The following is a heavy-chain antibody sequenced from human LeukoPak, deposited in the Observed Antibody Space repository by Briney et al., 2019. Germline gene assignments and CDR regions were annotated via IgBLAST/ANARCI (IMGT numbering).Heavy chain of an antibody. CDR1: GFTFSTYG. CDR2: IQYDGRDK. CDR3: AKLVVVIGTIDYFDY. Sequence: PGGSLRLSCAASGFTFSTYGMHWVRQAPGKGLEWVAFIQYDGRDKYYADSVKGRFTISRDNSKNTLYLQMNSLRAEDTAVYYCAKLVVVIGTIDYFDYWGQGALVTVSS. J-gene: IGHJ4*02. V-gene: IGHV3-30*02. D-gene: IGHD2-15*01.